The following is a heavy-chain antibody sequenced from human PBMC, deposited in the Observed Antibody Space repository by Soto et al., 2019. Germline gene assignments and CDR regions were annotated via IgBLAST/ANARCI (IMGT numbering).Heavy chain of an antibody. CDR2: INASSGNT. Sequence: GASVKVSCKASGYSFTSYAIHWMRQAPGQGYEWMGWINASSGNTKDAQKFQGRVTMTRDTSTSTVYMELSSLKSEDTAVYYCARYDYNGYYFDYWGQGTLVTVSS. CDR3: ARYDYNGYYFDY. D-gene: IGHD4-4*01. V-gene: IGHV1-3*01. J-gene: IGHJ4*02. CDR1: GYSFTSYA.